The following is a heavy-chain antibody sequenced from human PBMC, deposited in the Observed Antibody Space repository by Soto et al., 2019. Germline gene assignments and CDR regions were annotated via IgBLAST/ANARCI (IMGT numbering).Heavy chain of an antibody. CDR2: IFYSGNS. CDR1: GGSVGSSSYY. J-gene: IGHJ5*02. Sequence: SGTLSLTCCVSGGSVGSSSYYWGWIRQPPGKGLEWIGSIFYSGNSYYNPSLKSRLPISGDTSKNPFSLNLSPVTAAETAVYSRARLGYSSARNGLASWGQGTLVTVSP. CDR3: ARLGYSSARNGLAS. V-gene: IGHV4-39*01. D-gene: IGHD6-19*01.